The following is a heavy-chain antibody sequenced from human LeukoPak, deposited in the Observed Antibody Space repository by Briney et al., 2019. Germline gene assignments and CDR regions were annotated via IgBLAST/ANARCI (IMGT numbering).Heavy chain of an antibody. CDR1: GGSISSLY. J-gene: IGHJ4*02. Sequence: PSETLSLTCSVSGGSISSLYWSCIRQPPGKGLGWIGYIYYTGSTNYNPSLKSRVTMFVDMSKNQFSLRLSSVTAADTAVYYCARHRAYSSSSSFDYWGQGTLVTVSS. D-gene: IGHD6-6*01. CDR2: IYYTGST. V-gene: IGHV4-59*08. CDR3: ARHRAYSSSSSFDY.